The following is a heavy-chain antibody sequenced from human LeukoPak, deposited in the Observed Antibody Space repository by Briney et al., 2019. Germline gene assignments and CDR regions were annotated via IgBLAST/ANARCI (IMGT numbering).Heavy chain of an antibody. Sequence: GGSLRLSCAASGFTFSGYWMHWVRQAPGKGLVWVSGISGSGGRTYYAGSVRGRFTISRDNSRNRLYLQMNSLRAEDTAVYYCARDQGDCGGDCYYYGMDVWGQGTTVTVSS. CDR3: ARDQGDCGGDCYYYGMDV. J-gene: IGHJ6*02. D-gene: IGHD2-21*01. CDR2: ISGSGGRT. V-gene: IGHV3-23*01. CDR1: GFTFSGYW.